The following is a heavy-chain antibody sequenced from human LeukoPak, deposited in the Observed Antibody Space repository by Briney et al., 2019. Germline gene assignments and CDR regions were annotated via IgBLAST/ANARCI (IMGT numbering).Heavy chain of an antibody. D-gene: IGHD3-3*01. J-gene: IGHJ5*02. CDR2: SSAYNCDN. CDR1: GYTFFNYV. Sequence: SVNVPCKACGYTFFNYVLMWVRQPPAQEREWMAWSSAYNCDNNYAQKLQDRLNMTRDTSTNTVHMELKILRSDDTAVYFCARGGDGNLLDPWGQGTLVTVSS. V-gene: IGHV1-18*01. CDR3: ARGGDGNLLDP.